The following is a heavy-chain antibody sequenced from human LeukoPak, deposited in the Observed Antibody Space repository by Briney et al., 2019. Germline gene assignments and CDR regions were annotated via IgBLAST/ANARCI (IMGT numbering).Heavy chain of an antibody. CDR2: INHSGST. CDR3: ARGRFTIFGVVGPRRGRFDP. J-gene: IGHJ5*02. D-gene: IGHD3-3*01. V-gene: IGHV4-34*01. CDR1: GGSFSGYY. Sequence: SETLSLTCAVYGGSFSGYYWSWIRQPPGKGLEWIGEINHSGSTNYNPSLTSRVTISVDTSKNQFSLKLSSVTAADTAVYYCARGRFTIFGVVGPRRGRFDPWGQGTLVTVSS.